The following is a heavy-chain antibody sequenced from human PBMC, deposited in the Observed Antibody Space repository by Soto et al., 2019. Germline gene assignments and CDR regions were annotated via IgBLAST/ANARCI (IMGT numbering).Heavy chain of an antibody. D-gene: IGHD4-4*01. CDR3: ARDRGTVTTHSGYYYGMDV. J-gene: IGHJ6*02. Sequence: PSETLSLTCTVSGGSISSGGYYWSWIRKHPGKGLEWIGYIYYSGSTYYNPSLKSRVTISVDTSKNQFSLKLSSVTAADTAVYYCARDRGTVTTHSGYYYGMDVWGQGTTVTVSS. CDR2: IYYSGST. V-gene: IGHV4-31*03. CDR1: GGSISSGGYY.